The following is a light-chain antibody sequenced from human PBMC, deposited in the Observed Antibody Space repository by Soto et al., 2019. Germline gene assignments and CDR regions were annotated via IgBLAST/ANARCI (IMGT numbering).Light chain of an antibody. CDR2: GAS. CDR3: QQLQRTPFT. Sequence: GDRVTITCRASQDISRYLAWYQQRAGKAPKLLIYGASTLQSGGPSRFSGSGSGTEFTLTISSLQPEDFATYHCQQLQRTPFTFGPGTTVDV. J-gene: IGKJ3*01. V-gene: IGKV1-9*01. CDR1: QDISRY.